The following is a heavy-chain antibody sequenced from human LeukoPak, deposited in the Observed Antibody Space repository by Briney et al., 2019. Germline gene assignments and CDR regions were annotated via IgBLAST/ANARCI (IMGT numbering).Heavy chain of an antibody. D-gene: IGHD3-10*01. CDR2: FYPGGST. CDR1: GFTVSSSF. CDR3: ARGGSKRYYYGMDV. V-gene: IGHV3-53*03. Sequence: GGSLRLSCAASGFTVSSSFMSWVRQAPGKGLEWVSVFYPGGSTFYADSVKGRFTISRDNAKNSLYLQMNSLRAEDTAVYYCARGGSKRYYYGMDVWGQGTTVTDSS. J-gene: IGHJ6*02.